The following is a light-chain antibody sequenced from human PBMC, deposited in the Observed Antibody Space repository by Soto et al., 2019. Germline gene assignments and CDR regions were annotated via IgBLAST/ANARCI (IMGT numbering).Light chain of an antibody. CDR3: QSYDSSLSGYVV. Sequence: VVTQPPTVSGAPGQRVTISCTGSSSNIGAGYDVHWYQQLPGTAPKLLIYGNSNRPSGVPDRFSGSKSGTSASLAITGLQAEDEADYYCQSYDSSLSGYVVFGGGTKVTVL. CDR1: SSNIGAGYD. J-gene: IGLJ2*01. CDR2: GNS. V-gene: IGLV1-40*01.